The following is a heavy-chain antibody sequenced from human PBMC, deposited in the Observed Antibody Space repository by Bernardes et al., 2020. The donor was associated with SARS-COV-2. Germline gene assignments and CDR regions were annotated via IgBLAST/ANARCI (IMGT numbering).Heavy chain of an antibody. CDR1: GYKFTDYW. V-gene: IGHV5-51*01. CDR2: IYPGDSDT. CDR3: ARAPSGISYPNAFDF. Sequence: ESLKISCKGSGYKFTDYWIGWVRQPPGKGLEWMGIIYPGDSDTKYTPSFRGQVTISADRSVTTAYLQWSGLKASDSAKYYCARAPSGISYPNAFDFWGQGTTVTVSS. J-gene: IGHJ3*01. D-gene: IGHD1-26*01.